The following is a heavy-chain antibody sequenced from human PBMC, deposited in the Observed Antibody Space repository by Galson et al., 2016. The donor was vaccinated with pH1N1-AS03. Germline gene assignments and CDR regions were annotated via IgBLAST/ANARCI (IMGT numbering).Heavy chain of an antibody. CDR3: ARRRGELLGYNWFDP. J-gene: IGHJ5*02. D-gene: IGHD1-7*01. Sequence: ETLSLTCTVSGDSISSGSLYWGWIRQPPGKGLEWIGSIYYCGGSTYSNPSLKSRLSMSVDTSRNQFSLRLISVTAADTAVYYCARRRGELLGYNWFDPWGQGTLVTVSS. V-gene: IGHV4-39*01. CDR2: IYYCGGST. CDR1: GDSISSGSLY.